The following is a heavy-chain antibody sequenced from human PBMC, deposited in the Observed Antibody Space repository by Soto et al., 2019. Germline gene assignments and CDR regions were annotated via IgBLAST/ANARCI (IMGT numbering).Heavy chain of an antibody. V-gene: IGHV3-74*03. D-gene: IGHD2-2*01. CDR1: GFTFSSYW. CDR2: INSDGSST. CDR3: ARVEPCSSTSCYSVFDY. J-gene: IGHJ4*02. Sequence: EVQLVESGGGLVQPGGSLRLSCAASGFTFSSYWMHWVRQAPGKGLVWVSRINSDGSSTTYADSVKGRFTISRDNAKTTLYLQMNSLRAEDTAVYYCARVEPCSSTSCYSVFDYWGQGTLVTVSS.